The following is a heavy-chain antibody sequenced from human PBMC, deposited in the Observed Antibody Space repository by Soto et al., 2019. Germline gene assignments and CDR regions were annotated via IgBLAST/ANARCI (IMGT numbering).Heavy chain of an antibody. CDR1: GGSISSGGYY. J-gene: IGHJ6*02. D-gene: IGHD3-3*01. CDR2: IYYSGST. CDR3: ARDSKYYDFWSGYWTYYYGMDV. Sequence: SETLSLTCTVSGGSISSGGYYWSWIRQHPGKGLEWIGYIYYSGSTYYNPSLKSRVTISVDTSKNQFSLKLSSVTAADTAVYYCARDSKYYDFWSGYWTYYYGMDVWGQGTTVTVSS. V-gene: IGHV4-31*03.